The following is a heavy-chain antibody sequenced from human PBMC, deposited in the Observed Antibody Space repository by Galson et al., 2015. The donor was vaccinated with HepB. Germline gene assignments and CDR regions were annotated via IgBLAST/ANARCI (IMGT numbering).Heavy chain of an antibody. Sequence: QVQLQESGPGLVKPSETLSLTCTVPGGPISSYYWSWIRQPPGKGLEWIGYISYSGSTNYNPSLKSRITISVDTSKNQFSLKLSSVTAADTAVYYCARQRYCSSTSCYTYFEYWGQGTLVTVSS. CDR3: ARQRYCSSTSCYTYFEY. CDR1: GGPISSYY. D-gene: IGHD2-2*02. J-gene: IGHJ4*02. V-gene: IGHV4-59*08. CDR2: ISYSGST.